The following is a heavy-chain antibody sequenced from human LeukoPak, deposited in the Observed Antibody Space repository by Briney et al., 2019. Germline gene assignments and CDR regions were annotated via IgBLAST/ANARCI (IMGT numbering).Heavy chain of an antibody. J-gene: IGHJ4*02. CDR1: GGSISSYY. Sequence: SETLSLTCTVSGGSISSYYWSWIRQPPGKGLEWIGYIYYSGSTNYNPSLKSRVTISVDTSKNQFSLKLRSVTAADTAVYFCAREASRAGTYYFDYWGPGTLLTVSS. D-gene: IGHD3-10*01. CDR3: AREASRAGTYYFDY. CDR2: IYYSGST. V-gene: IGHV4-59*01.